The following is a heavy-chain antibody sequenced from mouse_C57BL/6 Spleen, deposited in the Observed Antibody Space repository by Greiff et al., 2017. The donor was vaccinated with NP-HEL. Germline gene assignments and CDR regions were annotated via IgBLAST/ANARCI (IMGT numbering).Heavy chain of an antibody. J-gene: IGHJ2*01. D-gene: IGHD1-1*01. Sequence: DVMLVESGEGLVKPGGSLKLSCAASGFTFSSYAMSWVRQTPEKRLEWVAYISSGGDYIYYADTVKGRFTISRDNARNTLYLQMSSLKSEDTAMYYCTREVLYGSNYFDYWGQGTTLTVSS. CDR2: ISSGGDYI. CDR1: GFTFSSYA. CDR3: TREVLYGSNYFDY. V-gene: IGHV5-9-1*02.